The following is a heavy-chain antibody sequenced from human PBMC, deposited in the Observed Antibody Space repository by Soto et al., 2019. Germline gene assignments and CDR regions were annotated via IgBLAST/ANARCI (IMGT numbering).Heavy chain of an antibody. CDR2: IFSSGST. CDR3: AREGSYSAYNFAHGIQLWSFDF. J-gene: IGHJ4*02. Sequence: SETLSLTCTVSGGSINTFYWSWVRQPAGKGLEWIGRIFSSGSTSFNPSLESRVAMSVDTSRNHFSLNLSSVTAADMAVYYCAREGSYSAYNFAHGIQLWSFDFWGQGALVTVSS. CDR1: GGSINTFY. D-gene: IGHD5-12*01. V-gene: IGHV4-4*07.